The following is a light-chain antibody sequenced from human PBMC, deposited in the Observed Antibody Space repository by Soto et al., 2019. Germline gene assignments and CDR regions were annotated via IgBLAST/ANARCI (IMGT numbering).Light chain of an antibody. V-gene: IGKV3-11*01. CDR1: QSVSSSY. J-gene: IGKJ1*01. CDR2: GAS. CDR3: QQRSNWPT. Sequence: EIVLTQSPATLSLSPGERATLSCRASQSVSSSYLAWFQQKPGQAPRLLIYGASNRATGIPARFSGSGSGTDFTLTISSLEPEDFAVYYCQQRSNWPTFGQGTKVDI.